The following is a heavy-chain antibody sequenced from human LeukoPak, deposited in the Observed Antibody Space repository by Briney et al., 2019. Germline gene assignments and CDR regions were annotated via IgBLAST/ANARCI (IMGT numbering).Heavy chain of an antibody. CDR3: ARDRGWFGESPDAFDI. Sequence: GGSLRLSCAASRFTFSSYFMIWVRQAPGKGPEWVSSISSSNSYIYYADSVKDRFTTSRDNTKNSLYLQMNSLRVEDTAVYYCARDRGWFGESPDAFDIWGQGTTVTVSS. CDR2: ISSSNSYI. V-gene: IGHV3-21*01. J-gene: IGHJ3*02. D-gene: IGHD3-10*01. CDR1: RFTFSSYF.